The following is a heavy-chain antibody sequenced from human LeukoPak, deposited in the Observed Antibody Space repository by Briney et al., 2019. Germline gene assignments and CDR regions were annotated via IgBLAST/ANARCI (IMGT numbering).Heavy chain of an antibody. Sequence: SETLSLTCAVYGGSFSGYYWSWIRQPPGKGLEWIGEINHSGSTNYNPSLKSRVTISVDTSKNQFSLKLSSVTAADTAVYYCAKDYSSWTTWGGYWGQGTLVTVSS. D-gene: IGHD6-13*01. CDR2: INHSGST. CDR3: AKDYSSWTTWGGY. V-gene: IGHV4-34*01. CDR1: GGSFSGYY. J-gene: IGHJ4*02.